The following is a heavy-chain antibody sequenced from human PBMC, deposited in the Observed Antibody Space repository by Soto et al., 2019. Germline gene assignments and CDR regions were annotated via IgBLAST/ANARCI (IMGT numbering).Heavy chain of an antibody. J-gene: IGHJ4*02. D-gene: IGHD2-15*01. Sequence: SGGSLRLSCAVSGFTFSSYDMHWVRQATGKGLEWVSGIGTAGDTYYPASVKGRFTISRDNAKNSLYLQMNSLRAEDTAVYYCAREVVASQDDYFDFWGQGTLVTVSS. CDR1: GFTFSSYD. CDR2: IGTAGDT. CDR3: AREVVASQDDYFDF. V-gene: IGHV3-13*01.